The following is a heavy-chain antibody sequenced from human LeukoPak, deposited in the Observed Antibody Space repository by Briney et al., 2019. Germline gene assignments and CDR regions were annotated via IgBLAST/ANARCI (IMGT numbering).Heavy chain of an antibody. D-gene: IGHD6-13*01. Sequence: GSLRLSCAASGFTFSSYAMSWVRQPPGKTLEWIGSIYSSGSTYYNPSLKSRVIIIIDTSKNQFSLKLSSVTAADTAVYYCARVRYSSSWYYFDYWGQGTLVTVSS. CDR3: ARVRYSSSWYYFDY. CDR2: IYSSGST. V-gene: IGHV4-38-2*01. J-gene: IGHJ4*02. CDR1: GFTFSSYA.